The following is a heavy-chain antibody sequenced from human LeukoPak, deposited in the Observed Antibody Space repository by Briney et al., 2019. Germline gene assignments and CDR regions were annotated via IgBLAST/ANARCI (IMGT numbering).Heavy chain of an antibody. CDR1: GGTFSSYA. D-gene: IGHD6-13*01. CDR2: IIPILGIA. J-gene: IGHJ4*02. CDR3: ARGSSWLYYFDY. V-gene: IGHV1-69*04. Sequence: SVKVSCKASGGTFSSYAISWVRQAPGQGLEWMGRIIPILGIANYAQKFQGRVTITADKSTSTAYMELSSLRSEGTAVYYCARGSSWLYYFDYWGQGTLVTVSS.